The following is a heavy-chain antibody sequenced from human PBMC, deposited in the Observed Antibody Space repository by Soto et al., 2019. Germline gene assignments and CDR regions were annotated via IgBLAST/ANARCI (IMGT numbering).Heavy chain of an antibody. CDR2: ISDSSTST. CDR1: GFTFSRFS. V-gene: IGHV3-23*01. D-gene: IGHD6-19*01. Sequence: PGGSLRLSCAASGFTFSRFSMSWVRQAPGKGLEWVSGISDSSTSTYYADSVKGRFTISRDNSKNTLYLQMNSLRAEDTAVYYWAKTVAGMEDAFDIWGQGTMVTVSS. CDR3: AKTVAGMEDAFDI. J-gene: IGHJ3*02.